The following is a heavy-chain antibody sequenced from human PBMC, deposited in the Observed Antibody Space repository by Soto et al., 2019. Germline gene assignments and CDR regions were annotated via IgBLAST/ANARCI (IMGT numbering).Heavy chain of an antibody. D-gene: IGHD5-18*01. CDR2: VYYSGTT. V-gene: IGHV4-39*07. Sequence: KWLEWIGSVYYSGTTYYNPSLKSRVTISADTSKSQFSLKLSSVTAADTAVYYCAKDSGYNYGYFRWFDPWGQGTLVTVSS. J-gene: IGHJ5*02. CDR3: AKDSGYNYGYFRWFDP.